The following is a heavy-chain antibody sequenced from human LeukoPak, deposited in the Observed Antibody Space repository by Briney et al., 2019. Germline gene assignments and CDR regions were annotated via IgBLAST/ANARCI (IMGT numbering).Heavy chain of an antibody. CDR1: GGSFSGYY. CDR2: INHSGST. V-gene: IGHV4-34*01. J-gene: IGHJ5*02. CDR3: ARGSSGWYTEFNWFDL. D-gene: IGHD6-19*01. Sequence: SETLSLTCAVYGGSFSGYYWSWIRQPPGKGLEWIGEINHSGSTNYNPSLKSRVTISVDTSKNQFSLKLSSVTAADTAVYYCARGSSGWYTEFNWFDLWGQGTLVTVSS.